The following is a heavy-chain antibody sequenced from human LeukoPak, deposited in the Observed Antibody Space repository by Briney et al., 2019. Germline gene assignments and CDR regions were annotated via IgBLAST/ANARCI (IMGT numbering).Heavy chain of an antibody. V-gene: IGHV3-23*01. CDR2: ISGNGVSI. CDR3: AKGQFHFDSSGYYR. CDR1: GFTFTNAW. J-gene: IGHJ4*02. D-gene: IGHD3-22*01. Sequence: GGSLRLSCAVSGFTFTNAWMSWVRQAPGKGLEWVSVISGNGVSILHADSVKGRFTISRDNSKNTLYLQMNSLRDEDTAVYYCAKGQFHFDSSGYYRWGQGTLVTVSS.